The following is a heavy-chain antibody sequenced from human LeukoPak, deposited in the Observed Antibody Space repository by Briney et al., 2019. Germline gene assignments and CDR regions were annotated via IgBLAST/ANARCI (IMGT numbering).Heavy chain of an antibody. CDR2: ISWDGGST. CDR1: GFTYDDYA. V-gene: IGHV3-43*02. CDR3: ARGSFLPLDAFDI. J-gene: IGHJ3*02. Sequence: GGALRLSCPASGFTYDDYAMHWVRQAPGKGLEWVSLISWDGGSTYYADSVKGRFTISRDNSKNSLYLQMNSLRAEDTAVYYCARGSFLPLDAFDICDQGTVVTVSS. D-gene: IGHD3-10*01.